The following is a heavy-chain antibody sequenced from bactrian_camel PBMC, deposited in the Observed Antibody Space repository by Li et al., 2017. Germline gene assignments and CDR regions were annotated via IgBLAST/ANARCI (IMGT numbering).Heavy chain of an antibody. V-gene: IGHV3S26*01. CDR3: AADVPLSALSGDRRSTVVVTGTEPVRYNY. D-gene: IGHD2*01. Sequence: LVESGGGSVQAGGSLRLSCAAYGSTVSSNCMGWFRQAPGKEREGVAFIDSDGDTRSADSLRGRFTISKDSANNTLYLQMNSLKPEDTAMYYCAADVPLSALSGDRRSTVVVTGTEPVRYNYWEQGTQVTVS. CDR1: GSTVSSNC. CDR2: IDSDGDT. J-gene: IGHJ4*01.